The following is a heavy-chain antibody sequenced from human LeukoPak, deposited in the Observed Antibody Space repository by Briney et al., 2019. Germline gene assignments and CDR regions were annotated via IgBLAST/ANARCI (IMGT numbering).Heavy chain of an antibody. CDR1: GGSISSYY. Sequence: SETLSLTCTVSGGSISSYYWSWIRQPAGKGLEWIGRIYTSGSTNYNPSLKSRVTISVDTSKNQFSLKLSSVTAADTAVYYCASVEMATRTYYFDYWGQGTLVTVSS. D-gene: IGHD5-24*01. CDR3: ASVEMATRTYYFDY. J-gene: IGHJ4*02. V-gene: IGHV4-4*07. CDR2: IYTSGST.